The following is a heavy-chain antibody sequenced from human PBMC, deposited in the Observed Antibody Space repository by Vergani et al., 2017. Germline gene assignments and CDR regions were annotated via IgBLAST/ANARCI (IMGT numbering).Heavy chain of an antibody. CDR2: IYYSGST. J-gene: IGHJ4*02. CDR1: GYSISSSNW. CDR3: ARGQKTGTTLDY. V-gene: IGHV4-28*02. Sequence: QVQLQESGPGLVKPSQTLSLTCAVSGYSISSSNWWGWIRQPPGKGLEWIGRIYYSGSTNYNPSLKSRVTISVDTSKNQFSLKLSSVTAADTAVYYCARGQKTGTTLDYWGQGTLVTVSS. D-gene: IGHD1-7*01.